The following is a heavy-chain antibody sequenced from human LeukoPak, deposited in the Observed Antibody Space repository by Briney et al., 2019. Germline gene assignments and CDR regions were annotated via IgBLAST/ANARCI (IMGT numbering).Heavy chain of an antibody. D-gene: IGHD4-11*01. Sequence: PSETLSLTCSVSDDSITMYYWTWLRQPPGKGLEWVGYVDHTGSTNFNPSLNGRVSISRDTSKNFFSLRLRSVTAADTAVYFCARGRVSSSTWYSTYYYYFYMDVWGKGTTVTVSS. CDR2: VDHTGST. V-gene: IGHV4-59*01. CDR1: DDSITMYY. J-gene: IGHJ6*03. CDR3: ARGRVSSSTWYSTYYYYFYMDV.